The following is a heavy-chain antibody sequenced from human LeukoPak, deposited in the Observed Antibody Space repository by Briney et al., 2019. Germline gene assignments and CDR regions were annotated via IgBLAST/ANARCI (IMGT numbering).Heavy chain of an antibody. D-gene: IGHD3-22*01. CDR1: GFTFSSYG. CDR2: IRYDGSNK. CDR3: ASKEDDSGGYIDY. J-gene: IGHJ4*02. Sequence: GGSLRLSCAASGFTFSSYGMHWVRQAPGKGLEWVAFIRYDGSNKYYADSVKGRFTISRDNSKNTLYLQMNSLRAEDTAVYYCASKEDDSGGYIDYWGQGTLVTVSS. V-gene: IGHV3-30*02.